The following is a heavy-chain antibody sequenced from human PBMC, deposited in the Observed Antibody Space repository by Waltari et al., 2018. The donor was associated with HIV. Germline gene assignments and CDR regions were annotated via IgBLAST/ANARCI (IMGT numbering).Heavy chain of an antibody. D-gene: IGHD6-13*01. Sequence: VRLESLGTGPLKPSETLSLSCAVYGGSFSGYYWSWIRQFPERGLEWIAEVNHVGSAKYNPSLESRVSISVDTSKKQFYLKVRSVTAADTAVYYCVRGYAAAAPYYGLDVWGQGTAVSVSS. V-gene: IGHV4-34*02. CDR2: VNHVGSA. J-gene: IGHJ6*02. CDR3: VRGYAAAAPYYGLDV. CDR1: GGSFSGYY.